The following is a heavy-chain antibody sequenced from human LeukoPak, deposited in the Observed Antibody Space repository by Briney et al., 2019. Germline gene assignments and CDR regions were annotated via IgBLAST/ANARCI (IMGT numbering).Heavy chain of an antibody. Sequence: SETLSLTCAVYGGSFSGYYWSWIRQPPGKGLEWIGEINHSGSTNYNPSLKSRVTISVDTSKNQFSLKLSSVTAADTAVYYCARRGSYYHHAFDIWGQGTMVTVSS. CDR3: ARRGSYYHHAFDI. D-gene: IGHD1-26*01. J-gene: IGHJ3*02. CDR2: INHSGST. V-gene: IGHV4-34*01. CDR1: GGSFSGYY.